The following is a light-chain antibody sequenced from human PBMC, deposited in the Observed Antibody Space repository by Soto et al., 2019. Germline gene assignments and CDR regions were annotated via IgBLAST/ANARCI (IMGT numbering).Light chain of an antibody. CDR1: QTVSSNY. CDR3: QQNNNWPRGLT. Sequence: EIVLTHSPGTLSLSPGERATLSFSSSQTVSSNYLAWYQQKPGQAPRLLIYGASSRATGIPDRFSGSGSGTDFTLTISRLEPEDFAVYYCQQNNNWPRGLTFGGGTKVDI. J-gene: IGKJ4*01. CDR2: GAS. V-gene: IGKV3-20*01.